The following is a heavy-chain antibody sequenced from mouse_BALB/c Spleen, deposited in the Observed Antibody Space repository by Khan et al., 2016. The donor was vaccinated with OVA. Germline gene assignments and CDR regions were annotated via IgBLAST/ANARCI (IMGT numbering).Heavy chain of an antibody. D-gene: IGHD2-2*01. CDR2: LWGDGST. CDR3: AIICYGYDWFAY. Sequence: QVQLMESGPGLVAPSQSLSIRCTVSGLSLTNYGLSWVRQPPGKGLEWLGVLWGDGSTNYHSVLKSRLSISKDNSKSQVFVKLNSLQHDEIATYSWAIICYGYDWFAYWGQGTLVTVSA. CDR1: GLSLTNYG. J-gene: IGHJ3*01. V-gene: IGHV2-3*01.